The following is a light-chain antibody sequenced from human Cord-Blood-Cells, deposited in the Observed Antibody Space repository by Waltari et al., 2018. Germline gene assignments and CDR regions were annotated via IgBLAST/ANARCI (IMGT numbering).Light chain of an antibody. J-gene: IGLJ3*02. CDR3: AAWDDSLSGPV. V-gene: IGLV1-47*01. Sequence: QSVLTQPPSASGTPGQRVTISCSGSSSNIGSNYVYWYQQLPGTAPKLLIYRNNQRPSGVPDRFSGSKSGTSASLAIGGLRSEDEADYYWAAWDDSLSGPVFGGGTKLTVL. CDR1: SSNIGSNY. CDR2: RNN.